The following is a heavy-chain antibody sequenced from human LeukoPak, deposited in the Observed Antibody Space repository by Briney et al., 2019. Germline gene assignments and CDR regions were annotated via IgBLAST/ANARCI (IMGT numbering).Heavy chain of an antibody. V-gene: IGHV4-39*01. Sequence: SETLSLTCTVSGGSITSTTYYWGWICQPPGKGLERFGSIYYSGSTYYNPSLNSRVTISGDTSKNQLSLKLSSVTAADTAVYYCARRRDSSSWYEEDYWGQGTLVTVSS. CDR2: IYYSGST. D-gene: IGHD6-13*01. CDR3: ARRRDSSSWYEEDY. CDR1: GGSITSTTYY. J-gene: IGHJ4*02.